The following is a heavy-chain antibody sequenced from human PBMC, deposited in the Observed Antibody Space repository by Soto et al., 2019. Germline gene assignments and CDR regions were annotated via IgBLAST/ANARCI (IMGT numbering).Heavy chain of an antibody. CDR1: GGTFSSYA. Sequence: SVKVSCKASGGTFSSYAISWVRQAPGQGLEWMGGIIPIFGTANYAQKFQGRVTITADESTSTAYMELSSLRSEDTAVYYCARKALGNWNYVGCGAFDIWGQGTMVTVSS. V-gene: IGHV1-69*13. CDR2: IIPIFGTA. CDR3: ARKALGNWNYVGCGAFDI. D-gene: IGHD1-7*01. J-gene: IGHJ3*02.